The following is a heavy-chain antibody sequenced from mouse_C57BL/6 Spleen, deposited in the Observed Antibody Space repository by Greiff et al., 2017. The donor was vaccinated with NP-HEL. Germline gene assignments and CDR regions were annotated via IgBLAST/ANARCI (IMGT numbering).Heavy chain of an antibody. D-gene: IGHD1-1*01. CDR2: IWSGGST. J-gene: IGHJ4*01. CDR1: GFSLTSYG. CDR3: ARKPTVVATDAMDY. V-gene: IGHV2-2*01. Sequence: VQLQQSGPGLVQPSQILSITCTVSGFSLTSYGVHWVRQSPGKGLEWLGVIWSGGSTDYNSAFISRLSISKDNSKSQVFFKMNSLQADDTDIYYCARKPTVVATDAMDYWGQGTSVTVSS.